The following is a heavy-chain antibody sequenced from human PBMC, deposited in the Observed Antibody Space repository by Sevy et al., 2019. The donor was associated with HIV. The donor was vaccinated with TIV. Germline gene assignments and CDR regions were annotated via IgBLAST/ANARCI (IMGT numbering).Heavy chain of an antibody. J-gene: IGHJ6*02. Sequence: GGSLRLSCAASGFTFSSYGMHWVRQAPGKGLEWVAVISYDGSNKYYADSVKGRFTISRDNSKNMLYLQMNSLRVEDTAIYYCARGLAALPGYYYGLDVWGQGTTVTVSS. CDR1: GFTFSSYG. CDR3: ARGLAALPGYYYGLDV. CDR2: ISYDGSNK. V-gene: IGHV3-30*03. D-gene: IGHD6-6*01.